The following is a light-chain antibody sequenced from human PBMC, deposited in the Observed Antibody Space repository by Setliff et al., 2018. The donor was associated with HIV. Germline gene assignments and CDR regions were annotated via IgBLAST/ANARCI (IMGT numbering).Light chain of an antibody. J-gene: IGLJ1*01. Sequence: QSALTQPASVSGSPGQSITISCTGTSSDVGGYYLVSWYQHHPGKVPKLLIYEVDKRPSGVSDRFSGPKSGNTASLRISGLQTDDEADYYCCSYAGSRSFVFATGTKVTVL. CDR3: CSYAGSRSFV. CDR2: EVD. CDR1: SSDVGGYYL. V-gene: IGLV2-23*02.